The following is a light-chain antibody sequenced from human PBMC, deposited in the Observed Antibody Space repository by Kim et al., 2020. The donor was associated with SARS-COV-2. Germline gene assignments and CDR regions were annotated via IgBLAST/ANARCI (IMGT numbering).Light chain of an antibody. Sequence: ATINCKSSQSVFYNPNNADYLAWLQQKVGQPPKLLMYWSSARESGVPDRFSGSGSGTDFNLTINNVQAEDVAVYYCQQYYTTPITFGQGTRLEIK. CDR3: QQYYTTPIT. CDR2: WSS. J-gene: IGKJ5*01. V-gene: IGKV4-1*01. CDR1: QSVFYNPNNADY.